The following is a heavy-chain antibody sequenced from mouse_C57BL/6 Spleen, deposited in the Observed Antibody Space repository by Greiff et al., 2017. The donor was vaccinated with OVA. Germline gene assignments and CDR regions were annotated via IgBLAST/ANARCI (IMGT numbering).Heavy chain of an antibody. J-gene: IGHJ3*01. V-gene: IGHV14-4*01. CDR3: TTGGNSGFAY. D-gene: IGHD2-1*01. CDR2: IDPENGDT. CDR1: GFNIKDDY. Sequence: EVKLVESGAELVRPGASVKLSCTASGFNIKDDYMHWVKQRPEQGLEWIGWIDPENGDTEYASKFQGKATITADTSSNTAYLQLSSLTSEDTAVYYCTTGGNSGFAYWGQGTLVTVSA.